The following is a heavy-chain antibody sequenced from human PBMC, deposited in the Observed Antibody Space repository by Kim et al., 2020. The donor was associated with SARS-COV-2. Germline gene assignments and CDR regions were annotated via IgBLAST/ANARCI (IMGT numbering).Heavy chain of an antibody. J-gene: IGHJ5*02. D-gene: IGHD6-6*01. V-gene: IGHV3-23*01. CDR3: AKDAYIAARFGWFDP. CDR1: GFTFSSYA. CDR2: ISGSGTNT. Sequence: GGSLRLSCAASGFTFSSYAMSWVRQAPGKGLEWVSAISGSGTNTYFADYVKGRFTISRDNSKNTLFLQMNSLRAEDTAIYYCAKDAYIAARFGWFDPWGQGTLVTVSS.